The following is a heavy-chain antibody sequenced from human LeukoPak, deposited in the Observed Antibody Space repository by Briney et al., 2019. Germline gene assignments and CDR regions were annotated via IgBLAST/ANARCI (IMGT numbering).Heavy chain of an antibody. Sequence: PSETLSLTCTVSGGSISSSSYYWGWIRQPPGKGLEWIVSIYYSGSTKYNPSLKSRVTISVDTSKNQFSLKLSSVTAADTAVYYCARLSAPYYGSGSYYSRHYYYYMDVWGKGTTVTISS. CDR3: ARLSAPYYGSGSYYSRHYYYYMDV. V-gene: IGHV4-39*07. CDR1: GGSISSSSYY. CDR2: IYYSGST. D-gene: IGHD3-10*01. J-gene: IGHJ6*03.